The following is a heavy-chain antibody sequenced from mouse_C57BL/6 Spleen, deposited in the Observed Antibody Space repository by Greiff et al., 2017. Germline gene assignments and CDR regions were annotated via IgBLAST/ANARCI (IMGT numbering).Heavy chain of an antibody. CDR2: IYPRDGST. V-gene: IGHV1-85*01. D-gene: IGHD1-1*01. CDR1: GYTFTSYD. J-gene: IGHJ2*01. CDR3: ARGPHYYGSSYYFDY. Sequence: ESGPELVKPGASVKLSCKASGYTFTSYDINWVKQRPGQGLEWIGWIYPRDGSTKYNEKFKGKATLTVDTSSSTAYMELHSLTSEDSAVYFCARGPHYYGSSYYFDYWGQGTTLTVSS.